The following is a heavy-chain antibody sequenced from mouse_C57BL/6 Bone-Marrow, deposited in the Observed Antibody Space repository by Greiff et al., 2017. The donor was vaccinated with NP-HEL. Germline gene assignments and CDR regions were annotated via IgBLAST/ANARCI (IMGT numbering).Heavy chain of an antibody. V-gene: IGHV1-52*01. J-gene: IGHJ2*01. D-gene: IGHD2-3*01. CDR1: GYTFTSYW. Sequence: QVQLQQPGAELVRPGSSVKLSCKASGYTFTSYWMHWVKQRPIQGLEWIGNIDPSDSETHYNQKFKDKATLTVDKSPSTAYMQLSSLTSEDSAVYYCARDDGYYVLFDYWGQGTTLTVSS. CDR3: ARDDGYYVLFDY. CDR2: IDPSDSET.